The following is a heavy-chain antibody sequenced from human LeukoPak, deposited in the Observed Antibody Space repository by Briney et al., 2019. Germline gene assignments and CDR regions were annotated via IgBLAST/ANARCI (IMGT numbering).Heavy chain of an antibody. V-gene: IGHV4-59*01. D-gene: IGHD1-26*01. CDR2: IHYSGTT. CDR3: ARDAPGGGYLAY. J-gene: IGHJ4*02. CDR1: GGSISSYF. Sequence: SETLSLTCTVSGGSISSYFWSWVRQPPGEGLEWIGYIHYSGTTNYNPSLKSRVTMSLDTSKNQLSLELSSVTTADTAVYYFARDAPGGGYLAYSGQGTLVTVSS.